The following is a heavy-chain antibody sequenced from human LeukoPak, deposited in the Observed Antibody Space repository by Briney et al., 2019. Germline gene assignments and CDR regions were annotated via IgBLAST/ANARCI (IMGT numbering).Heavy chain of an antibody. J-gene: IGHJ1*01. V-gene: IGHV4-61*02. CDR3: ARAKDSSGFEYFQH. CDR1: GGSISSGSYY. Sequence: PSETLSLTCTVSGGSISSGSYYWSWIRQPAGKGLEWIGRIYTSGSTNYNPSLKSRVTISVDTSKNQFSLKLSSVTAADTAVYYCARAKDSSGFEYFQHWGQGTLVTVSS. D-gene: IGHD3-22*01. CDR2: IYTSGST.